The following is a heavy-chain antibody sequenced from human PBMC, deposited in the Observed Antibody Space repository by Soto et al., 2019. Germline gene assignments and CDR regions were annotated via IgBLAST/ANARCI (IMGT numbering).Heavy chain of an antibody. CDR2: IYYSGST. Sequence: KPSETLSLTCTVSGGSISSSSYYWGWIRQPPGKGLEWIGSIYYSGSTYYNPSLKSRVTISVDTSKNQFSLKLSSVTAADTAVYYCARTFGLAVAATGFDYWGQGTLVTVSS. D-gene: IGHD6-19*01. CDR1: GGSISSSSYY. CDR3: ARTFGLAVAATGFDY. J-gene: IGHJ4*02. V-gene: IGHV4-39*01.